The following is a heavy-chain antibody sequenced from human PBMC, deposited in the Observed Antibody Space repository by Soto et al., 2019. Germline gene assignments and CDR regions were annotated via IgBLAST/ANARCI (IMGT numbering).Heavy chain of an antibody. D-gene: IGHD4-17*01. Sequence: GGSLRLSCAASGFTFSSYSMDWVRQAPGKGLEWVSYISSSSSTIYYADSVKGRFTISRDNAKNSLYLQMNSLRDEDTAVYYCARDFRPPYGVRYFAYWGQGTLVIVSS. CDR3: ARDFRPPYGVRYFAY. CDR1: GFTFSSYS. CDR2: ISSSSSTI. V-gene: IGHV3-48*02. J-gene: IGHJ4*02.